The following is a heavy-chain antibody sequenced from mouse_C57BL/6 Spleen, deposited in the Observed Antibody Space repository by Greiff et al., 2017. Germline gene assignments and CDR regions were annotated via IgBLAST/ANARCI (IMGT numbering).Heavy chain of an antibody. CDR1: GFTFSSYA. CDR2: ISDGGSYT. V-gene: IGHV5-4*01. CDR3: ARDGTYRFAY. J-gene: IGHJ3*01. D-gene: IGHD4-1*01. Sequence: DVKLVESGGGLVKPGGSLKLSCAASGFTFSSYAMSWVRQTPEKRLEWVATISDGGSYTYYPDNVKGRFTISRDNAKNNLYLQMSHLKSEDTAMYYCARDGTYRFAYWGQGTLVTVSA.